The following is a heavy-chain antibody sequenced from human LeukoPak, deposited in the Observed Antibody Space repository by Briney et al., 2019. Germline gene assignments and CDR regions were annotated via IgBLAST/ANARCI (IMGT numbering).Heavy chain of an antibody. CDR2: IRSKANSYAT. D-gene: IGHD3-10*01. CDR1: GFTFSGSA. CDR3: TRGGVWFGDLYYMDV. Sequence: GGSLRLSCAASGFTFSGSAMHWVRQASGKGLEWVGRIRSKANSYATAYAASVKGRFTISRDDSKNTAYLQMNSLKTEDTAVYYCTRGGVWFGDLYYMDVWGKGTTVTISS. J-gene: IGHJ6*03. V-gene: IGHV3-73*01.